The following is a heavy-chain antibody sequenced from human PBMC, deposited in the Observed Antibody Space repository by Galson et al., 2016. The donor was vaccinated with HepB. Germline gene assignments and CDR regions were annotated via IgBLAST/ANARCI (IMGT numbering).Heavy chain of an antibody. V-gene: IGHV4-31*03. CDR1: GGSISSGGYY. Sequence: TLSLTCTVSGGSISSGGYYWSWIRQHPGKGLEWIGYIYYSGSTYYNPSLKSRVTISVDTSKNQFSLKLSSVTAADTAVYYCARDHRKQWLDYWGQGTLVTVSS. J-gene: IGHJ4*02. CDR2: IYYSGST. D-gene: IGHD6-19*01. CDR3: ARDHRKQWLDY.